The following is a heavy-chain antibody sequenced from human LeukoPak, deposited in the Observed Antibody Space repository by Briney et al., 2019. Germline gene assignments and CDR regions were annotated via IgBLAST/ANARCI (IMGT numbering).Heavy chain of an antibody. V-gene: IGHV1-69*04. CDR2: IIPILGIA. D-gene: IGHD5-18*01. CDR3: ARGYSYGYQYYFDY. J-gene: IGHJ4*02. Sequence: SVKVSCKASGGTFSSYAISWVRQAPGQGLEWMGRIIPILGIANYAQKFQGRVTITADKSTSTAYMELSSLRSEDTAVYYCARGYSYGYQYYFDYWGQGTLVTVSS. CDR1: GGTFSSYA.